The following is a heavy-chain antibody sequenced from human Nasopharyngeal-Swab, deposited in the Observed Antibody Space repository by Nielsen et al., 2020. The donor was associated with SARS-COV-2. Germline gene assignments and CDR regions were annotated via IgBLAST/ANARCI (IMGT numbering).Heavy chain of an antibody. CDR2: VSFDGIEK. J-gene: IGHJ6*02. Sequence: GGSLRLSCATSGFTFTSYALHWVRQAPGKGLEWVAVVSFDGIEKYFSDSVKGRFTISRATSKKTVFLQMNSLRPDDTAVYYCAGDQGFGDDYYGLDVWGQGTMVTVSS. D-gene: IGHD3-16*01. CDR3: AGDQGFGDDYYGLDV. V-gene: IGHV3-30*04. CDR1: GFTFTSYA.